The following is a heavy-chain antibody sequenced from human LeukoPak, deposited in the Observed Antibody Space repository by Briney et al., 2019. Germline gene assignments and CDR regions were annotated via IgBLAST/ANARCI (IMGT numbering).Heavy chain of an antibody. CDR3: AGDGYNSGDFDY. J-gene: IGHJ4*02. CDR1: GGSVSSGSYY. CDR2: IYYSGST. V-gene: IGHV4-61*01. D-gene: IGHD5-24*01. Sequence: SETLSLTCTVSGGSVSSGSYYWSWIRQPPGKGLEWIGYIYYSGSTNYNPSLKSRVTISVDTSKNQFSLKLSSVTAADTAVYYCAGDGYNSGDFDYWGQGTLVTVSS.